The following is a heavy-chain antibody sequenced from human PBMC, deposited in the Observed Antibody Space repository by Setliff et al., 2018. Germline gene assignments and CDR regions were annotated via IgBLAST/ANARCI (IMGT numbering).Heavy chain of an antibody. CDR2: IWYDGSNE. CDR3: AKEIRNRSTWPHGGAFDI. CDR1: GFTFSSQC. J-gene: IGHJ3*02. V-gene: IGHV3-30*02. Sequence: GGSLRLSFAASGFTFSSQCMHWVRQSPGKGLECVAVIWYDGSNEYYADSVKGRFIISRDNSNYTLYLQMNSLRVEDSGLYYCAKEIRNRSTWPHGGAFDIWGQGTMVTVSS. D-gene: IGHD2-15*01.